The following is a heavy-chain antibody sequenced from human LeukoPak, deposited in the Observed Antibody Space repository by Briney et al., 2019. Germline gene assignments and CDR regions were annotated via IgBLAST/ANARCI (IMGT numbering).Heavy chain of an antibody. D-gene: IGHD2-15*01. Sequence: SETLSLTCTVYGGSFSGYYWSWIRQPPGKGLEWIGEINHSGSTNYNPSLKSRVTISVDTSKNQFSLKLSSVTAADTAVYYCARGGDIVVVVAGNFDYWGQGTLVTVSS. J-gene: IGHJ4*02. V-gene: IGHV4-34*01. CDR3: ARGGDIVVVVAGNFDY. CDR1: GGSFSGYY. CDR2: INHSGST.